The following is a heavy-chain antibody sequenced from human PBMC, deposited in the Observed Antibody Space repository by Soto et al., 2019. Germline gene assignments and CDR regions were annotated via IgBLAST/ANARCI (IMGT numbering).Heavy chain of an antibody. D-gene: IGHD2-2*01. CDR1: DGSISNHY. J-gene: IGHJ5*02. V-gene: IGHV4-59*11. CDR3: AREQVPAALLGWFDT. CDR2: IYYSGST. Sequence: LETLSLTCSVADGSISNHYWRWIRQPPGKGLEWIGYIYYSGSTNYNPSLKSRVTISVDTSKNQFSLKLSSVTAADTAVYYCAREQVPAALLGWFDTWGQGNLVTV.